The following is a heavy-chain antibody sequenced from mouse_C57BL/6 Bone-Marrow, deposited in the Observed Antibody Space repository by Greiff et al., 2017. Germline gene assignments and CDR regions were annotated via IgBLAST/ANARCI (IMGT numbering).Heavy chain of an antibody. CDR1: GFTFSSYA. CDR2: ISDGGSYT. V-gene: IGHV5-4*03. D-gene: IGHD1-1*01. Sequence: EVKLEESGGGLVKPGGSLKLSCAASGFTFSSYAMSWVRQTPEKRLEWVATISDGGSYTYYPDNVKGRFTISRDNAKNNLYLQMSHLKSEDTAMYYCARVYGSSYDYWGQGTTLTVSS. J-gene: IGHJ2*01. CDR3: ARVYGSSYDY.